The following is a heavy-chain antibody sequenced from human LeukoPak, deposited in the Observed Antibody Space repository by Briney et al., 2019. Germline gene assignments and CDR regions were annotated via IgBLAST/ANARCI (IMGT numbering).Heavy chain of an antibody. D-gene: IGHD3-10*01. V-gene: IGHV3-7*01. CDR2: IKQDGSDK. J-gene: IGHJ4*02. CDR3: ARHSSGSYYTY. Sequence: GGSLRLSCAASGFTFSSSWMSWGRQAPGKGLEWVAHIKQDGSDKYYVDSVKGRFTISRDNAKNSLYLQLNSLRVEDTAMYYCARHSSGSYYTYWGQGTLVTVSS. CDR1: GFTFSSSW.